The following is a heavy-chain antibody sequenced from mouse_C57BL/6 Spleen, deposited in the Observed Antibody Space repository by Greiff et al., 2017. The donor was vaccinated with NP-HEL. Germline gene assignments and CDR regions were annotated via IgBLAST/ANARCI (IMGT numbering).Heavy chain of an antibody. J-gene: IGHJ2*01. V-gene: IGHV5-17*01. CDR3: ARGFPYYFDD. CDR1: GFTFSDYG. Sequence: EVQLQESGGGLVKPGGSLKLSCAASGFTFSDYGMHWVRQAPEKGLEWVAYISSGSSTIYYADTVKGRFTISRDNAKNTLFLQMTSLRSEDTAMYYCARGFPYYFDDWGQGTTLTVSS. CDR2: ISSGSSTI.